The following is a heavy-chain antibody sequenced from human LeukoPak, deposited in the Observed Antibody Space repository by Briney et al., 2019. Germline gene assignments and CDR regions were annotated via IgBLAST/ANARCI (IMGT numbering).Heavy chain of an antibody. J-gene: IGHJ4*02. CDR3: ARDRRSSSWHYFDY. V-gene: IGHV4-59*01. CDR1: GCSISSYY. D-gene: IGHD6-13*01. Sequence: SETLSLTCTGSGCSISSYYWSWIRQPPGKGLEWIGYIYYSGSTNYNPSLKSRVTISVDTSKNQVSLKLSSVTAADTAVYYCARDRRSSSWHYFDYWGQGTLVPVSS. CDR2: IYYSGST.